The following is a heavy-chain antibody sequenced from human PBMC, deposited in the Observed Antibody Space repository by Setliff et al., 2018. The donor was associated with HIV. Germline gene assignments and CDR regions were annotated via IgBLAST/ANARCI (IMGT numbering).Heavy chain of an antibody. CDR3: ATSSPVGPWLPSHDAFDI. CDR2: VIPIFGTA. D-gene: IGHD3-22*01. CDR1: GRTFSNYA. J-gene: IGHJ3*02. V-gene: IGHV1-69*06. Sequence: ASVKVSCKASGRTFSNYAISWVRQAPGQGLEWMGRVIPIFGTAIYAQKFQGRVTMTEDTSTDTAYMELSSLRSEDTAVYYCATSSPVGPWLPSHDAFDIWGQGTMVTVSS.